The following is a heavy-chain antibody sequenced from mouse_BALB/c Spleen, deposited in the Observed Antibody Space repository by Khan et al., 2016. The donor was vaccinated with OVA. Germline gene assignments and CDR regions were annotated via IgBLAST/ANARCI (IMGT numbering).Heavy chain of an antibody. V-gene: IGHV9-3-1*01. CDR2: INTYTGEP. CDR1: GYTFTYYG. J-gene: IGHJ4*01. Sequence: QIQLVQSGPELKKPGETVKISCKASGYTFTYYGMNWVKQSPGKALKWMGWINTYTGEPTYADDFKGRFAFSLETSATTAYLQINNLKNEDTATYFCARPPCFSYTLGYWGQRTSVTVSS. CDR3: ARPPCFSYTLGY.